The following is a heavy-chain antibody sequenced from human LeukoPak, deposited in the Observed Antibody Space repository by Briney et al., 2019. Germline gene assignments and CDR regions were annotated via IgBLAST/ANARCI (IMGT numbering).Heavy chain of an antibody. Sequence: GGSLRLSCAASGFTFSTYAMHWVRQAPGKGLEWVAVISYDVSKTYYADSVKGRFTISRDNSKNTLYLQMNSLRAEDTAVYYCARDFSRGSYKGRDYYMDVWGKGTTVTVS. V-gene: IGHV3-30*04. CDR3: ARDFSRGSYKGRDYYMDV. D-gene: IGHD1-26*01. CDR2: ISYDVSKT. CDR1: GFTFSTYA. J-gene: IGHJ6*03.